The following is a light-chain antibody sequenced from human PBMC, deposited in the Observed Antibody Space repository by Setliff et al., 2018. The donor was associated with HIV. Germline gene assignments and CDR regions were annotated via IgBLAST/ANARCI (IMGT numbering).Light chain of an antibody. V-gene: IGLV2-23*02. J-gene: IGLJ2*01. CDR2: DVN. CDR3: CAYAGSSSLI. Sequence: QSAMTQPASVSGSPGQSITISCTGTSSDVGGYILVSWYRQHPGKAPKLILYDVNKWPSGVSNRFSGSKSGNTASLTISGLQADDEAHYYCCAYAGSSSLIFGGGTKVTVL. CDR1: SSDVGGYIL.